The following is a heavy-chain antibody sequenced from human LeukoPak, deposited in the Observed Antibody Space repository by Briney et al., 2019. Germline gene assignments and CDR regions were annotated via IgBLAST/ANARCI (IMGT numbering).Heavy chain of an antibody. CDR1: GFTFNSYS. CDR3: ARAGLIVVVPAAPFDY. Sequence: PGGSLRLSCAASGFTFNSYSMHWVRQAPGKGLEWVSSISGSFSYIYYADSVKGRFTISRDNAKNPLYLQMNSLKAEDTAVYYCARAGLIVVVPAAPFDYWGQGTLVTVSS. CDR2: ISGSFSYI. V-gene: IGHV3-21*01. J-gene: IGHJ4*02. D-gene: IGHD2-2*01.